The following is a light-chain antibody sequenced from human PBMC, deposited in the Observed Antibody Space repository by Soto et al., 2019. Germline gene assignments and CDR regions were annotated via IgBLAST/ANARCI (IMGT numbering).Light chain of an antibody. CDR3: QSYDNSLLAYV. CDR2: EVS. J-gene: IGLJ2*01. Sequence: QSALTQPPSASGSPGQSVTISCTGTSSDVGGYNYVSWYQQHPGKAPKLMIYEVSKRPSGVPDRFSGSKSGNTASLAITGLQAEDAADYYCQSYDNSLLAYVFGGGTKVTVL. CDR1: SSDVGGYNY. V-gene: IGLV2-8*01.